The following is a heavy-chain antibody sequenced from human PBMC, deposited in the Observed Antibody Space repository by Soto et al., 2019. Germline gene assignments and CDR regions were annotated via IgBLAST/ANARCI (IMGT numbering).Heavy chain of an antibody. D-gene: IGHD3-16*01. CDR3: ARNREYQKVWGGFYYYYYMDV. V-gene: IGHV4-34*01. Sequence: SETLSLTCAVYGGSFSGYYWSWIRQPPGKGLEWIGEINHSGSTNYNPSLKSRVTISVDTSKNQFSLKLSSVTAADTAVYYCARNREYQKVWGGFYYYYYMDVWGKGTTVTVSS. J-gene: IGHJ6*03. CDR2: INHSGST. CDR1: GGSFSGYY.